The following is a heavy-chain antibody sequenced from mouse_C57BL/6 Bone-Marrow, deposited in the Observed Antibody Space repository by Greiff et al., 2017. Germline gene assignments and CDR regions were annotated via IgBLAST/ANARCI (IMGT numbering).Heavy chain of an antibody. CDR1: GYAFSSSW. CDR3: ARSRQLRPLYYAMDY. J-gene: IGHJ4*01. D-gene: IGHD3-2*02. CDR2: IYPGDGDP. V-gene: IGHV1-82*01. Sequence: VQLQQSGPELVKPGASVKISCKASGYAFSSSWMNWVKQRPGKGLEWIGRIYPGDGDPNYNGKFKGKATLTADKSSSTAYMQLSSLTSEDSAVYFCARSRQLRPLYYAMDYWGQGTSVTVSS.